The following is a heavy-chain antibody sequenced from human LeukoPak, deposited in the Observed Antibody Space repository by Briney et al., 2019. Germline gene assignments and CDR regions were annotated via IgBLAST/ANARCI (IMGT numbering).Heavy chain of an antibody. D-gene: IGHD3-22*01. CDR2: IYSGGNT. CDR3: ARAPLSPYHYDPQRPKGYFDY. CDR1: GFTVSSNY. J-gene: IGHJ4*02. Sequence: GGSLRLSCAASGFTVSSNYMNWVRQAPGKGLGWVSVIYSGGNTYHADSVKGRFTISRDSSKNTVYLQMNSLRAEDTAVYYCARAPLSPYHYDPQRPKGYFDYWGQGTLVTVSS. V-gene: IGHV3-66*01.